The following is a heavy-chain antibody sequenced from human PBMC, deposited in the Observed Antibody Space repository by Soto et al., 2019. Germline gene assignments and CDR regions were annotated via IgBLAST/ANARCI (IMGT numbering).Heavy chain of an antibody. D-gene: IGHD5-12*01. V-gene: IGHV3-23*01. CDR2: ISASGART. CDR1: GFPFSTYD. J-gene: IGHJ4*02. Sequence: SCAASGFPFSTYDMTWVRQAPGKGLEWVSAISASGARTYYADSVKGRFTISRDNSRNTLYLQMNILRAEDTALYYCARRGSMGGYDYISNYWVQGTLVTVSS. CDR3: ARRGSMGGYDYISNY.